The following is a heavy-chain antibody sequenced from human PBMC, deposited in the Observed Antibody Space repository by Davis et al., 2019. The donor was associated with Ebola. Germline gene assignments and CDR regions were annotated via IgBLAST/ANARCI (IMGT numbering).Heavy chain of an antibody. CDR3: TTEVGAIYFDY. CDR2: IKSKTDGGTT. V-gene: IGHV3-15*01. CDR1: GFTVSNSC. Sequence: PGGSLRLSCAASGFTVSNSCMSWVRQTPGKGLGWVGRIKSKTDGGTTDYAATVKGRFTISRDDSKNTLYLQMNSLKTEDTAVYYCTTEVGAIYFDYWGQGTLVTVSS. J-gene: IGHJ4*02. D-gene: IGHD1-26*01.